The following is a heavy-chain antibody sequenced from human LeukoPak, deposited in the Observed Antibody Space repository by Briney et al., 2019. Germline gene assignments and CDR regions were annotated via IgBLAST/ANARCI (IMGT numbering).Heavy chain of an antibody. D-gene: IGHD3-10*01. CDR3: VREGVVGVSPAFDY. CDR1: GFIFSSYG. J-gene: IGHJ4*02. V-gene: IGHV3-64D*06. CDR2: ISSNGGST. Sequence: GGSLRLSCSAPGFIFSSYGMHWVRQAPGKALEYVSGISSNGGSTYYADSVKGTFTISRDNSKNTLYLQVSSLKSEDTAVYYCVREGVVGVSPAFDYWGQGTLVTVSS.